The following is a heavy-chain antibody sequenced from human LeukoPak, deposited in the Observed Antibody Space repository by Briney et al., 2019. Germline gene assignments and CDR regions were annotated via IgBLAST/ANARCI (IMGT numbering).Heavy chain of an antibody. CDR3: ARRLWSGTLNYFDP. CDR2: IYYNGDT. D-gene: IGHD3-3*01. Sequence: KTSETLSLTCTVSGGSVNRGGYFWSWIRQHPGKGLEWIGYIYYNGDTHYNPSLKSRVLISVDTSKNQFSLRLSSVTAADTAVYYCARRLWSGTLNYFDPWGRGTLVTVSS. J-gene: IGHJ5*02. CDR1: GGSVNRGGYF. V-gene: IGHV4-31*03.